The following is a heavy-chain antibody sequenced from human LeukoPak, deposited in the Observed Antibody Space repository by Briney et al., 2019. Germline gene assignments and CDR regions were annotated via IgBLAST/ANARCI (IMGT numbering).Heavy chain of an antibody. CDR2: ISGYNGNT. CDR1: GYTFTSYG. Sequence: ASVKVSCKASGYTFTSYGISWVRQAPGQGLEWMGWISGYNGNTKYAQNFQGRVTMTTDTSTSTAYMELRSLRSDDTAVYYCARGGPRIRWFDPWGQGTLVTVSS. J-gene: IGHJ5*02. V-gene: IGHV1-18*01. CDR3: ARGGPRIRWFDP.